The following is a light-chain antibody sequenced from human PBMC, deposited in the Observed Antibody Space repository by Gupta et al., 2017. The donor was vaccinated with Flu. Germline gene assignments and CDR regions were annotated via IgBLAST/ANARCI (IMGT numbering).Light chain of an antibody. V-gene: IGLV2-14*01. CDR3: SSYTFSATRWV. CDR2: EVT. CDR1: SSDIGGYNS. J-gene: IGLJ3*02. Sequence: ITVSCSGTSSDIGGYNSVSCYQQKSGEAPKLLLYEVTKRPSGVSDRFSGSKSDNTASLTISGLQAEDEATYHCSSYTFSATRWVFGGGTTVTVL.